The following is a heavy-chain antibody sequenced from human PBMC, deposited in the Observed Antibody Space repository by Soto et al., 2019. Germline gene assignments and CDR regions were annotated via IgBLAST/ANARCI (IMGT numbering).Heavy chain of an antibody. CDR1: VFTFSSYA. J-gene: IGHJ6*02. CDR3: AKGAAAGFYYYYGMDV. CDR2: ISGGGGST. Sequence: PWWSLRLSCTASVFTFSSYAMSWFRQAPGKGLEWVSAISGGGGSTYYADSVKGRFTISRDNSKNTLYLQMNSLRAEDTAVYYCAKGAAAGFYYYYGMDVWGQGTTVTVSS. D-gene: IGHD6-13*01. V-gene: IGHV3-23*01.